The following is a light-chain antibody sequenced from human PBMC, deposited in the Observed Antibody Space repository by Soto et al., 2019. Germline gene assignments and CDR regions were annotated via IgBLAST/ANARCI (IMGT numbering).Light chain of an antibody. CDR2: RNN. Sequence: QSVLTQPPSASGTPGQGVTISCSGSTSNIGSNYVYWYQQLPGTAPKLLIYRNNQRPSGVPDRFSGSKSGTSASLAISGFRSDAEADYFCATWDDSLNGFYVFGTGTKVTAL. J-gene: IGLJ1*01. V-gene: IGLV1-47*01. CDR1: TSNIGSNY. CDR3: ATWDDSLNGFYV.